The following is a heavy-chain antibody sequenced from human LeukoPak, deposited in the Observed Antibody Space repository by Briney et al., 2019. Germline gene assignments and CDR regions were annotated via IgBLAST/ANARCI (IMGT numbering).Heavy chain of an antibody. CDR1: GFTFSSYA. D-gene: IGHD1-1*01. J-gene: IGHJ6*02. CDR3: AKSGTGTTGYYFHGMDV. V-gene: IGHV3-23*01. Sequence: GGSLRLSCAASGFTFSSYAMSWVRQAPGKGLEWVSVISGSGGSAYYADSVKGRFTISRDNSKITLYLQMNSLRAEDTAVYSCAKSGTGTTGYYFHGMDVWGQGTTVTVSS. CDR2: ISGSGGSA.